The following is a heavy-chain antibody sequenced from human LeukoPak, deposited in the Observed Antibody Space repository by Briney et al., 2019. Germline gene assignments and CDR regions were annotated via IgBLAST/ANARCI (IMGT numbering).Heavy chain of an antibody. V-gene: IGHV3-21*01. J-gene: IGHJ4*02. D-gene: IGHD5-18*01. CDR1: GFTFSNYA. CDR2: ISSSSSYI. CDR3: ARDRGGGYSYGLGDY. Sequence: GGSLRLSCAASGFTFSNYAMNWVRQAPGKGLEWVSSISSSSSYIYYADSVKGRFTISRDNAKNSLYLQMNSLRAEDTAVYYCARDRGGGYSYGLGDYWGQGTLVTVSS.